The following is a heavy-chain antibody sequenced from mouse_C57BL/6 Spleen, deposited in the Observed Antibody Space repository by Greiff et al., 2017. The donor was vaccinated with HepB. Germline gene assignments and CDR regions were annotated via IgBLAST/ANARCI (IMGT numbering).Heavy chain of an antibody. V-gene: IGHV5-17*01. CDR3: ARWGRNYAMDY. D-gene: IGHD3-3*01. J-gene: IGHJ4*01. CDR2: ISSGSSTI. Sequence: EVQVVESGGGLVKPGGSLKLSCAASGMHWVRQAPEKGLEWVAYISSGSSTIYYADTVKGRFTISRDNAKNTLFLQMTSLRSEDTAMYYCARWGRNYAMDYWGQGTSVTVSS. CDR1: G.